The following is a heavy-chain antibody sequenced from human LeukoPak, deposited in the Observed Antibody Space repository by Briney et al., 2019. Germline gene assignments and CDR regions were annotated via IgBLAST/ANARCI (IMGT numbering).Heavy chain of an antibody. D-gene: IGHD3-3*01. CDR2: ISSSSSYI. V-gene: IGHV3-21*01. CDR1: GFTFSSYS. Sequence: GGSLRLSCAASGFTFSSYSMNWVRQAPGKGLEWVSSISSSSSYIYYADSVKGRFTISRDNAKNSLYLQMNSLRAEDTAVYYCARAPYYDFWSGYYYYYYYMDVWGKGTTVTVSS. CDR3: ARAPYYDFWSGYYYYYYYMDV. J-gene: IGHJ6*03.